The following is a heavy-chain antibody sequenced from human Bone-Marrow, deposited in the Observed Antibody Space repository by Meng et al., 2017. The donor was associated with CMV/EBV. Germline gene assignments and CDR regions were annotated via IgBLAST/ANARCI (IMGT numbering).Heavy chain of an antibody. CDR2: ISSSSTI. Sequence: GESLKISCAASGFTFSNYYMNWVRQAPGKGLEWVSSISSSSTIYYADSVKGRFTISRDNAKNSLYLQMNSLRAEDTAVYYCARDLDIVVVPAAISYYYYYGMDVWGQGTTVTVSS. J-gene: IGHJ6*02. D-gene: IGHD2-2*02. CDR1: GFTFSNYY. V-gene: IGHV3-69-1*01. CDR3: ARDLDIVVVPAAISYYYYYGMDV.